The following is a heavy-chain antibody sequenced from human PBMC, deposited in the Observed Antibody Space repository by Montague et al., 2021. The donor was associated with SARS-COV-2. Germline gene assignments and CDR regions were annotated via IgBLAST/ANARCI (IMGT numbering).Heavy chain of an antibody. CDR3: ARDNAGWPDAFDI. CDR2: ISTSGRGI. D-gene: IGHD6-19*01. J-gene: IGHJ3*02. Sequence: YLRLSCAASGFPFSSYEMNWVRQAPGKGLEWVSYISTSGRGIHYADSVKGRFTISRDNAKNPLYLEMNSLRAEDTAVYYCARDNAGWPDAFDIWGQGTMVTVSS. V-gene: IGHV3-48*03. CDR1: GFPFSSYE.